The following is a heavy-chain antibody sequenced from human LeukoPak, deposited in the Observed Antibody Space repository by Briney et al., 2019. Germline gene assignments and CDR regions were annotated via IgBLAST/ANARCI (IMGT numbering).Heavy chain of an antibody. D-gene: IGHD6-6*01. V-gene: IGHV4-38-2*02. CDR1: GYSISSGYY. CDR2: IYHSGST. Sequence: PSETLSLTCTVSGYSISSGYYWGWIRQPPGKGLEWIGSIYHSGSTYYNPSLKSRVTISVDTSKNQFSLKLSSVTAADTAVYYCARFDYSTSSLHYWGQGTLVTVSS. J-gene: IGHJ4*02. CDR3: ARFDYSTSSLHY.